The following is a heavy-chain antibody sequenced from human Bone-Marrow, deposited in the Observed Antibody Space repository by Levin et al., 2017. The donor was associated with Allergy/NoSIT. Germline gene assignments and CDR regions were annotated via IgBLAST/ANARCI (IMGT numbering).Heavy chain of an antibody. V-gene: IGHV4-39*01. CDR2: IYYGGNS. CDR3: ARQARNWGVFDF. CDR1: GGSISTSSYS. D-gene: IGHD7-27*01. Sequence: PSETLSLTCTVSGGSISTSSYSWGWIRQPPGTGLEWIGTIGSIYYGGNSYYNPSLKSRVTISVDTSKTQFSLNLNSVTAGDTAVYYCARQARNWGVFDFWGQGTLVTVSS. J-gene: IGHJ4*02.